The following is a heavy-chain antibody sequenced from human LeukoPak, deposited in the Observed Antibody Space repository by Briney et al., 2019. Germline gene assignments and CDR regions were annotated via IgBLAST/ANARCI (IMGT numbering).Heavy chain of an antibody. J-gene: IGHJ3*02. Sequence: GGSLRLSCAASGFTFSDYYMSWIRQAPWKGPEWVSYISSSGSTIYYADSVKGRFTISRDNAKNSLYLQMNSLRAEDTAVYYCARDTRTRAFDIWGQGTMVTVSS. CDR2: ISSSGSTI. D-gene: IGHD1-1*01. CDR3: ARDTRTRAFDI. CDR1: GFTFSDYY. V-gene: IGHV3-11*01.